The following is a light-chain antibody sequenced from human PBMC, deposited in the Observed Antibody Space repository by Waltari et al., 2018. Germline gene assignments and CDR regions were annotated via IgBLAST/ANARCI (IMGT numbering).Light chain of an antibody. Sequence: QSALTQPASVSGSPGQSITISCTGTSSDLGAYNYVSWYQHPPGKAPKLIISEVRRRPSGVSNRFSGSKSGNMASLTISGLQAEDEADYYCNSYTTSSTWVFGGGTKLTVL. J-gene: IGLJ3*02. CDR1: SSDLGAYNY. CDR2: EVR. V-gene: IGLV2-14*01. CDR3: NSYTTSSTWV.